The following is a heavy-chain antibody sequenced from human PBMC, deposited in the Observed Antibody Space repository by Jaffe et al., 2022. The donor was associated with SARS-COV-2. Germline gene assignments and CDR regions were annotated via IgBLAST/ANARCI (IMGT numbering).Heavy chain of an antibody. CDR1: GYTFTSYA. V-gene: IGHV1-3*01. CDR2: INAGNGNT. Sequence: QVQLVQSGAEVKKPGASVKVSCKASGYTFTSYAMHWVRQAPGQRLEWMGWINAGNGNTKYSQKFQGRVTITRDTSASTAYMELSSLRSEDTAVYYCARPHIAVAGRAVGGFDYWGQGTLVTVSS. CDR3: ARPHIAVAGRAVGGFDY. D-gene: IGHD6-19*01. J-gene: IGHJ4*02.